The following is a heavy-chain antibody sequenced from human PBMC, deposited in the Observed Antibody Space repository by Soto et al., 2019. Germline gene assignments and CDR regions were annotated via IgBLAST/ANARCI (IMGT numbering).Heavy chain of an antibody. V-gene: IGHV3-53*01. CDR2: IYSGDNT. Sequence: EVQLVESGGGLIQPGGSLRLSCVASGFTVSSNYMSWVRQAPGKGLEWVSVIYSGDNTFSADSVKGRFTISRDNSKNTVYLQISGLRAEDTDVYYCARELAAAGTGFRQHWGQGTVVTVSS. CDR3: ARELAAAGTGFRQH. D-gene: IGHD6-13*01. J-gene: IGHJ1*01. CDR1: GFTVSSNY.